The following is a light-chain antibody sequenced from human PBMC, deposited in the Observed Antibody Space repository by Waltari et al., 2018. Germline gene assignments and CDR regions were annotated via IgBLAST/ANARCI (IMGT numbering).Light chain of an antibody. V-gene: IGLV2-11*01. Sequence: QSALTQPRSVSASRGQSVTISFIGASSAVGCFTYVSWYQLDPGKAPTLLIHGVTKRPSGVPDRFSGSKFGNTASLIISGLQADDEADYYCCSYAGSYTLYVFGTGTKVTVL. J-gene: IGLJ1*01. CDR3: CSYAGSYTLYV. CDR2: GVT. CDR1: SSAVGCFTY.